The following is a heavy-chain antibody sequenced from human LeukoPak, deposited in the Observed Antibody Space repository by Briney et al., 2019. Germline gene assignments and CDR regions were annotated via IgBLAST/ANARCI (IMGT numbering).Heavy chain of an antibody. CDR1: GYTFTDYY. CDR2: TIPIFGTP. CDR3: ARGIYSNYEGPRFDP. J-gene: IGHJ5*02. Sequence: ASVKVSCKASGYTFTDYYMHWVRQAPGQGLEWMGGTIPIFGTPSYAQKFQGRVTITADKSTSTAYMEPSSLRSEDTAVYYCARGIYSNYEGPRFDPWGQGTLVTVSS. D-gene: IGHD4-11*01. V-gene: IGHV1-69*06.